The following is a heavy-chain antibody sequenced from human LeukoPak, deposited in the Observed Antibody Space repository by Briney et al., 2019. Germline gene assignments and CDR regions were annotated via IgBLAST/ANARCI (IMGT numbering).Heavy chain of an antibody. J-gene: IGHJ4*02. V-gene: IGHV3-48*01. CDR3: ARAGYSSSWYLY. Sequence: GGSLRLSCAASGFNFSTYSMNWVRQAPGKGLEWVSYISRSSTTIYYADSVKGRFTISRDNAKKSLFLQMNSLRAEDTAVYYCARAGYSSSWYLYWGQGTLVTVSS. CDR2: ISRSSTTI. CDR1: GFNFSTYS. D-gene: IGHD6-13*01.